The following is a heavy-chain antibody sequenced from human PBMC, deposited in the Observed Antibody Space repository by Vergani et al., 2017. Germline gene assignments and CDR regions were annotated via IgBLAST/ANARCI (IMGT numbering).Heavy chain of an antibody. V-gene: IGHV1-2*02. CDR1: GYTFTDYF. CDR2: INPNSGGT. D-gene: IGHD2-2*01. Sequence: QVQLVQSGAEVKKPGASVKDSCKASGYTFTDYFMHWVRQAPGQGLEWMGWINPNSGGTNYAQKFQGRVTMTRDTSISTAYMELSNLRSDDTAAYYCARVGTSSNRDYFDYWGQGTLVTVSS. J-gene: IGHJ4*02. CDR3: ARVGTSSNRDYFDY.